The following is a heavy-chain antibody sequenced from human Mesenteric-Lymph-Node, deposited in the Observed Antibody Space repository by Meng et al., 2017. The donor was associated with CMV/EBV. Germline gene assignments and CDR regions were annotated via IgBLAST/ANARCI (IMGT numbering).Heavy chain of an antibody. CDR1: GYTFIGYH. CDR3: ARGSSGWYIGY. J-gene: IGHJ4*02. Sequence: ASVKVSCKTSGYTFIGYHMHWVRQAPGQRLEWMGWINPNTGGTNYAQKFQGRVTMTRDTSISTAYMELSRLRSDDTAVYYCARGSSGWYIGYWGQGTLVTVSS. V-gene: IGHV1-2*02. CDR2: INPNTGGT. D-gene: IGHD6-19*01.